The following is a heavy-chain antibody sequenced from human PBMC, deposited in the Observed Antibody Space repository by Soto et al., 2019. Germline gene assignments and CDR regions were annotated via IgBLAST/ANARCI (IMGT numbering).Heavy chain of an antibody. V-gene: IGHV1-18*01. D-gene: IGHD2-2*01. CDR2: ISAYNGNT. CDR3: ARGRLCSSIFGYVDIMYV. CDR1: GYTFTSYG. J-gene: IGHJ6*02. Sequence: ASVKVSCKASGYTFTSYGISWVRQAPGQGLEWMGWISAYNGNTNYAQKLQGRVTMTTDTSTSTAYMELRGLRSDDTAVYYCARGRLCSSIFGYVDIMYVWGQGTTVTVSS.